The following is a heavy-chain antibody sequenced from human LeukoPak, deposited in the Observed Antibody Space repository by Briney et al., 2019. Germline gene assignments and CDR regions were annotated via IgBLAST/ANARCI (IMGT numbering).Heavy chain of an antibody. CDR3: ASGGLFLSAFDI. J-gene: IGHJ3*02. CDR1: GFTFSSYA. Sequence: GSLRLSCAASGFTFSSYAMSWVRQAPGKGLEWVSAISGSGGSTYYVDSVKGRFTISRDNSKNTLYLQMNSLRAEDTAVYYCASGGLFLSAFDIWGQGTMVTVSS. V-gene: IGHV3-23*01. D-gene: IGHD3-22*01. CDR2: ISGSGGST.